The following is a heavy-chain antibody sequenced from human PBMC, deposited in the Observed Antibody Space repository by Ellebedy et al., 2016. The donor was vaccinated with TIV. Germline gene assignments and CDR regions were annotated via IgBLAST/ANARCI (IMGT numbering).Heavy chain of an antibody. J-gene: IGHJ4*02. D-gene: IGHD6-19*01. V-gene: IGHV4-39*07. Sequence: SETLSLXCTVSGGSISSGDYYWSWIRQPPGKGLEWIGEINHSGSTNYNPSLKSRVTIAVDTSKNQFSLKLSSVTAADTAVYYCAIVIAVAEPYCFDYWGQGTLVTVSS. CDR3: AIVIAVAEPYCFDY. CDR1: GGSISSGDYY. CDR2: INHSGST.